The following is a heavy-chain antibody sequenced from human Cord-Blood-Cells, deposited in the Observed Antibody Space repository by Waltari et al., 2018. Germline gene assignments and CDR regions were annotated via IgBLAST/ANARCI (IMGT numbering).Heavy chain of an antibody. D-gene: IGHD3-9*01. CDR2: MNPNSGNT. CDR1: GYTFTSYD. V-gene: IGHV1-8*01. Sequence: QVQLLQAGAEVKKPRALVQVSCKASGYTFTSYDINWVRQATGQGLEWMGWMNPNSGNTGYAQKFQGRVTMTRNTSISTAYMELSSLRSEDTAVYYCARGNDWDPLSPFDYWGQGTLVTVSS. CDR3: ARGNDWDPLSPFDY. J-gene: IGHJ4*02.